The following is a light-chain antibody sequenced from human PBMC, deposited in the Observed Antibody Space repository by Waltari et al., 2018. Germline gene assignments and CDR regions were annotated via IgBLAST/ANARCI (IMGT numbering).Light chain of an antibody. CDR3: QQYARWPPFT. Sequence: EVVMTQSPATLSASPGERVTLSCRASESLSTYVAWYQQKDGQPPRLIVYGASDRATGIPARFSGSGSGTEFSLTISSLESEDFALYYCQQYARWPPFTFGGGTKVDIK. CDR1: ESLSTY. V-gene: IGKV3-15*01. CDR2: GAS. J-gene: IGKJ4*01.